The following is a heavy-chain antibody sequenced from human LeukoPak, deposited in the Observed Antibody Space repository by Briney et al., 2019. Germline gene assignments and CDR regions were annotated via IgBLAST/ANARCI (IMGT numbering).Heavy chain of an antibody. J-gene: IGHJ2*01. CDR1: GFTFSSYG. Sequence: PGRSLRLSCAASGFTFSSYGTHWVRQAPGKGLEWVAVTWYDGSNKYYADSVKGRFTISRDNSKNTLYLQMNSLRAEDTAVYYCARRGYCSGGSCYRDIWYFDLWGRGTLVTVSS. CDR3: ARRGYCSGGSCYRDIWYFDL. D-gene: IGHD2-15*01. V-gene: IGHV3-33*01. CDR2: TWYDGSNK.